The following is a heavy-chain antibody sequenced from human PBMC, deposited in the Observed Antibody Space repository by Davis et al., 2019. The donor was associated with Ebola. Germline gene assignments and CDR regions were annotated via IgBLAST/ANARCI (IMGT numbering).Heavy chain of an antibody. V-gene: IGHV5-51*01. Sequence: KVSCKDSGNSFASHWIGRVRQMPGKGLEWMGIIYTGDSDTRYSPSFRGRVTISADKSSRTAYLQRGSLKASDTAMYYCASLRRTITGMDDGFDIWGQGTMVTVSS. D-gene: IGHD1-20*01. CDR3: ASLRRTITGMDDGFDI. J-gene: IGHJ3*02. CDR1: GNSFASHW. CDR2: IYTGDSDT.